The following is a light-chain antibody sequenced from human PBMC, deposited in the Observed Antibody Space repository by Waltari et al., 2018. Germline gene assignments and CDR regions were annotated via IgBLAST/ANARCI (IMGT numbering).Light chain of an antibody. V-gene: IGKV3D-15*01. CDR1: QSAKTS. CDR2: RAS. J-gene: IGKJ1*01. CDR3: QQYNIWPWT. Sequence: EVVMTQSPATLSVSPGERVSLSCRASQSAKTSLAWYQQTPDQAPRLLIYRASTRAAGVPDRFSGSGSGTEFTLTISSLQSEDSAIYYCQQYNIWPWTFGPGTNVDIK.